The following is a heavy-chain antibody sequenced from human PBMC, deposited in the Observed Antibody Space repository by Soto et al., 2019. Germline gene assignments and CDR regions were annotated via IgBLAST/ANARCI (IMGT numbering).Heavy chain of an antibody. D-gene: IGHD6-25*01. J-gene: IGHJ4*02. CDR2: INHSGST. CDR3: AGGSSSAWIDF. CDR1: GGSFSGYY. V-gene: IGHV4-34*01. Sequence: SETLSLTCAVYGGSFSGYYWSWIRQPPGKGLEWIGEINHSGSTYYSPSLKSRVTISVDTSNNQFFLRLNSVTATDTAVYFCAGGSSSAWIDFWGQGTLVTVSS.